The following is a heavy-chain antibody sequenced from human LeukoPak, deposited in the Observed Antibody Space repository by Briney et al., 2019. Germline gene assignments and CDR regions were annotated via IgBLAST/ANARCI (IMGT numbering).Heavy chain of an antibody. CDR3: AREGVYGSGSYSFDY. D-gene: IGHD3-10*01. CDR1: GFTFSSYS. Sequence: GGSLRLSCAASGFTFSSYSMNWVRQAPGKGLEWVSSISSSSSYIYYADSVKGRFTISRDNAKNSLYLQMNSLRAEDTAVYYCAREGVYGSGSYSFDYWGQGTLVTVSS. CDR2: ISSSSSYI. V-gene: IGHV3-21*01. J-gene: IGHJ4*02.